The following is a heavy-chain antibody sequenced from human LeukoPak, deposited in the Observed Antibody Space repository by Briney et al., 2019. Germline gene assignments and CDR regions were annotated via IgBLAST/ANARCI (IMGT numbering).Heavy chain of an antibody. CDR1: GGSVSSGNYY. D-gene: IGHD1-26*01. CDR2: IYYSGST. Sequence: SETLSLTCTVSGGSVSSGNYYWNWIRQPPGKGLEWIGYIYYSGSTYYNPSLKSRVTISVDTSKNQFSLKLSSVTAADTAVYYCARSMSLVYYYYGMDVWGQGTTVTVSS. V-gene: IGHV4-61*01. CDR3: ARSMSLVYYYYGMDV. J-gene: IGHJ6*02.